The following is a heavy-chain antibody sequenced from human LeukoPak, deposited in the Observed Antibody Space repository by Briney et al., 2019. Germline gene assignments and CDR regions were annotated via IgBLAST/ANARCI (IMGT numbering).Heavy chain of an antibody. CDR1: GYTFTSYY. Sequence: ASVKVSCKASGYTFTSYYMHWVRQAPGQGLEWMGIINPSGGSTSYAQKFRGRVTMTRDTSTSTVYMELSSLRSEDTAVYYCARDTSSGTYSGSNWDPEYWFDPWGQGTLVTVSS. CDR3: ARDTSSGTYSGSNWDPEYWFDP. J-gene: IGHJ5*02. D-gene: IGHD1-26*01. CDR2: INPSGGST. V-gene: IGHV1-46*01.